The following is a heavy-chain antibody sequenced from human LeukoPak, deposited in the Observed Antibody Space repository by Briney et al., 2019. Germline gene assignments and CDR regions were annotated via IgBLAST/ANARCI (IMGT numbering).Heavy chain of an antibody. V-gene: IGHV4-59*08. CDR3: ARHHRTKYCSGGSCYSGWFDP. CDR2: MYYSGAT. J-gene: IGHJ5*02. CDR1: GGSISDYY. Sequence: SATLSLTCTISGGSISDYYGSWIRQPPGKGLEWIGYMYYSGATNYNPSLRSRVTISLDTSKNRVSLKLSSVTAADTAVYSCARHHRTKYCSGGSCYSGWFDPWGQGTLVTVSS. D-gene: IGHD2-15*01.